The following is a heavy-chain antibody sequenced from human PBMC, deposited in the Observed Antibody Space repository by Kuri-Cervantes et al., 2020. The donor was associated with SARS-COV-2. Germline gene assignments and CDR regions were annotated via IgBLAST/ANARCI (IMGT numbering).Heavy chain of an antibody. V-gene: IGHV1-2*02. Sequence: ASVKVSCKASGYTFTGYYMHWVRQAPGQGLEWVGWINPNSGGTNYAQKFQGRVTMTRDTSISTAYMELSRLRSDDTAVYYCALMAGYYYYYYMDVWGKGTTVTVSS. CDR2: INPNSGGT. D-gene: IGHD5-24*01. CDR3: ALMAGYYYYYYMDV. CDR1: GYTFTGYY. J-gene: IGHJ6*03.